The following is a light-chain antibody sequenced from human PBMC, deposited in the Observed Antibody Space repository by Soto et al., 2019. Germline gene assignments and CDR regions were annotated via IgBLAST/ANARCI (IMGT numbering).Light chain of an antibody. Sequence: DIPLTQSPSFLSASVGDRVTITCRASQGISSYLAWYQQKPGKAPKLLIYAASTLQSGVPSRFSGSGSGTEFTLTISSLQPGDFASYYCQQLYSYPLTFGGGTKVEIK. CDR2: AAS. J-gene: IGKJ4*01. CDR3: QQLYSYPLT. CDR1: QGISSY. V-gene: IGKV1-9*01.